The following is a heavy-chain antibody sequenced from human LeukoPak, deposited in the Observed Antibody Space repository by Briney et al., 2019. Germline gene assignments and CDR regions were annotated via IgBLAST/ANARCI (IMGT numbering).Heavy chain of an antibody. J-gene: IGHJ4*02. CDR1: GGSISSGSYY. D-gene: IGHD5-18*01. V-gene: IGHV4-61*02. CDR2: IHTSGST. Sequence: SETLSLTCTVSGGSISSGSYYWSWIRQPAGKGLEWIGRIHTSGSTNYNPSLKSRVTISVDTSKNQFSLKLSSVTAADTAVYYCARAGLSGYSYGYVDYWGQGTLVTVSS. CDR3: ARAGLSGYSYGYVDY.